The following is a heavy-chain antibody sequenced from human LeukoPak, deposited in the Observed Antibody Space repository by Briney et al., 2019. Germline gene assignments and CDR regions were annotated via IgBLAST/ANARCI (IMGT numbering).Heavy chain of an antibody. J-gene: IGHJ5*02. CDR1: GYTFSDYA. V-gene: IGHV1-3*03. CDR3: ARDSFHCTNGVCYSRGWFDP. D-gene: IGHD2-8*01. Sequence: ASVKVSCKASGYTFSDYAIHWVRQAPGQRLEWMGWINAGNGNTKYSQEFQGRVTITRDTSASTAYMELSSLRSEDMAVYYCARDSFHCTNGVCYSRGWFDPWGQGTLVTVSS. CDR2: INAGNGNT.